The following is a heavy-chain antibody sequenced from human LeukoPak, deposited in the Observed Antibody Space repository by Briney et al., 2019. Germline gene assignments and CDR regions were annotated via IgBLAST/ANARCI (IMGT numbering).Heavy chain of an antibody. V-gene: IGHV4-34*01. Sequence: SETLSLTCAVYGGSFSGYYWSWIRQPPGKGLEWIGEINHSGSTNYNPSPKSRVTISVDTSKNQFSLKLSSVTAADTAVYYCARGRGIYSYGLKDAFDIWGQGTMVTVSS. J-gene: IGHJ3*02. CDR1: GGSFSGYY. CDR2: INHSGST. D-gene: IGHD5-18*01. CDR3: ARGRGIYSYGLKDAFDI.